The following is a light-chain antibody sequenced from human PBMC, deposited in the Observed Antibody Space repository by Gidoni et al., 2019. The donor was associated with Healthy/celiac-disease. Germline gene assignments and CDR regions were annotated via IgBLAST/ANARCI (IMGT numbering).Light chain of an antibody. V-gene: IGKV4-1*01. CDR1: QSVLYSSNNKNY. J-gene: IGKJ2*01. Sequence: DIVMTQSPDSLAVSLGERATINCQSSQSVLYSSNNKNYLAWYQQKPGQPPKLLIYWASTRESGVPDRFSGSGSGTDFTLTISSLQAEDVAVYYCQQYYSTPYTFXQXTKLXIK. CDR3: QQYYSTPYT. CDR2: WAS.